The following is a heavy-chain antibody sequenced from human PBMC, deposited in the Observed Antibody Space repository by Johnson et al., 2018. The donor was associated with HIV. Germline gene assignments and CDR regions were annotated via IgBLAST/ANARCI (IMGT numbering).Heavy chain of an antibody. J-gene: IGHJ3*02. D-gene: IGHD3-22*01. V-gene: IGHV3-23*04. CDR1: GCTFSSYD. Sequence: VQLVESGGGLVKPGGSLRLSCAASGCTFSSYDMHWVRQATGKGLEWVSTIGPAGSTHYADSVKGRFTISRDNSKNTLYLEMNSLSAEDTAVYYCAKVGYYYDSSGYYYGAFDIWGQGTMVTVSS. CDR2: IGPAGST. CDR3: AKVGYYYDSSGYYYGAFDI.